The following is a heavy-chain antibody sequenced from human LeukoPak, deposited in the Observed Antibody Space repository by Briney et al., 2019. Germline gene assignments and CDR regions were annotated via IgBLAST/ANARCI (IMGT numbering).Heavy chain of an antibody. CDR2: ISYDGSNK. J-gene: IGHJ6*02. D-gene: IGHD5-12*01. CDR1: GFTFSSYA. V-gene: IGHV3-30-3*01. Sequence: PGGSLRLSCAASGFTFSSYAMHWVRQAPGKGLEWVAVISYDGSNKYYADSVKGRFTISRDNSKNTLYLQMNSLRAEDTAVYYCARAGLRYYYYGMDVWGQGTTVTVS. CDR3: ARAGLRYYYYGMDV.